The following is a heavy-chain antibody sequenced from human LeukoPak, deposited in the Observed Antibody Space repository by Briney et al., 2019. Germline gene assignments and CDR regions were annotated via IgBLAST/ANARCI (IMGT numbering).Heavy chain of an antibody. Sequence: ASVKVSCKTSGDSFNDYYLHWGRQAPGQGLEWMGWINPNSGRTDYAPKFQGRVTLTTDTSITTAYMELSSLISGATALYHCARDSSDVLTGYYHFWGQGTLVTVSS. CDR1: GDSFNDYY. CDR3: ARDSSDVLTGYYHF. D-gene: IGHD3-9*01. V-gene: IGHV1-2*02. CDR2: INPNSGRT. J-gene: IGHJ4*02.